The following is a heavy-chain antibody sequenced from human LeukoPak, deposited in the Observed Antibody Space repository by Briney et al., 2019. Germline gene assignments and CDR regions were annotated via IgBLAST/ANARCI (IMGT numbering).Heavy chain of an antibody. V-gene: IGHV3-23*01. D-gene: IGHD3-16*01. CDR1: GFTYSSFA. J-gene: IGHJ4*02. CDR3: AKLSGLGGWSFDY. Sequence: PGGSLRLSCAASGFTYSSFAMSWVRQARGKGLEWVSAISGSGGSTYYADSVKGRSTISRDNSKNTLYLQMNSLRAEDTAVYYCAKLSGLGGWSFDYWGQGTLVTVSS. CDR2: ISGSGGST.